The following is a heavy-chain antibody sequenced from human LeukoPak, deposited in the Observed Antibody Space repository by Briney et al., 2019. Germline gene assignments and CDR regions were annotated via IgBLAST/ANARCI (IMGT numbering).Heavy chain of an antibody. V-gene: IGHV3-74*01. CDR2: IHSDGSST. J-gene: IGHJ4*02. CDR1: ELIFSDFS. Sequence: GGSLRLSCVASELIFSDFSMTWVRHSRGKGPVWVSRIHSDGSSTIYADSVKGRFTISRDNARNTLYLQMNSLRAEDTAVYYCVRDRYYVPDYWGQGTLVTVSS. D-gene: IGHD3-16*01. CDR3: VRDRYYVPDY.